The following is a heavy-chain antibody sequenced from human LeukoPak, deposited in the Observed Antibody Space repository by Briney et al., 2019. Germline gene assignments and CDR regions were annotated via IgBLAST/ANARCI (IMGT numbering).Heavy chain of an antibody. D-gene: IGHD5-12*01. CDR3: ARENVDIVATIRAYYFDY. CDR1: GGSFSGYY. CDR2: INHSGST. J-gene: IGHJ4*02. V-gene: IGHV4-34*01. Sequence: PSETLSLTCAVYGGSFSGYYWSWIRQPPGKGLEWIGEINHSGSTNYNPSLKSRVTISVDTSKNQFSLKLSSVNAADTAVYYCARENVDIVATIRAYYFDYWGQGTLVTVSS.